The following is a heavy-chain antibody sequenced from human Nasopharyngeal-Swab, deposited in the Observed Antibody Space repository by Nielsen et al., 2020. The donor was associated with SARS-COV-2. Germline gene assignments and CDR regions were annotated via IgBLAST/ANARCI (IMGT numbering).Heavy chain of an antibody. CDR3: ARQLDCSSTSCPAGEFDY. J-gene: IGHJ4*02. D-gene: IGHD2-2*01. CDR1: GGSFSGYY. CDR2: INHSGST. V-gene: IGHV4-34*01. Sequence: SETLSLTCAVYGGSFSGYYWSWIRQPPGKGLEWIGEINHSGSTNYNPSLKSRVTISVDTSKNQFSLKLSSVTAADTAVYYRARQLDCSSTSCPAGEFDYWGQGTLVTVSS.